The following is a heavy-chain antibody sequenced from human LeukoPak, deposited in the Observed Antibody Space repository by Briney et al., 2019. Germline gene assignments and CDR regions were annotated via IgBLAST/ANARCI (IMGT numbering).Heavy chain of an antibody. J-gene: IGHJ2*01. D-gene: IGHD1-1*01. Sequence: GGSLRLSCAASGFTFSIYGMHGVRQAPRKGREGGAVISYGGSNKYYADSVKGRFTISRDNSKNTLYLQMTSLGAEATAVYYCARSQPLEYFDLWGRGTLVTVSS. CDR1: GFTFSIYG. CDR2: ISYGGSNK. CDR3: ARSQPLEYFDL. V-gene: IGHV3-30*03.